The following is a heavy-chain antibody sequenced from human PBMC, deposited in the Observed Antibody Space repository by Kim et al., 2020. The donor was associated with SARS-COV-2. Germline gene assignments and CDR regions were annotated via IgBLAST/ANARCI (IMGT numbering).Heavy chain of an antibody. Sequence: SVKVSCKASGGTFSSYAISWVRQAPGQGLEWMGGIIPIFGTANYAQKFQGRVTITADESTSTAYMELSSLRSEDTAVYYCASDGSPYDILTGYYRGWFDPWGQGTLVTVSS. V-gene: IGHV1-69*13. CDR3: ASDGSPYDILTGYYRGWFDP. CDR1: GGTFSSYA. J-gene: IGHJ5*02. D-gene: IGHD3-9*01. CDR2: IIPIFGTA.